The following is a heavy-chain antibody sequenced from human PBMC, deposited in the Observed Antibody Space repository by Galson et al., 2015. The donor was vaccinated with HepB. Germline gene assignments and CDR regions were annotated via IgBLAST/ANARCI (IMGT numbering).Heavy chain of an antibody. D-gene: IGHD3-22*01. V-gene: IGHV1-2*04. CDR3: ARRGRHYYDSSGF. Sequence: SVKVSCKASGYTFTDYYIHWVRQAPGQGLEWMGWINPNSGGTNYGQKFQGWVTMTRDTSISTAHMELSRLRSDDTALYYCARRGRHYYDSSGFWGQGTLVTVSS. CDR1: GYTFTDYY. J-gene: IGHJ4*02. CDR2: INPNSGGT.